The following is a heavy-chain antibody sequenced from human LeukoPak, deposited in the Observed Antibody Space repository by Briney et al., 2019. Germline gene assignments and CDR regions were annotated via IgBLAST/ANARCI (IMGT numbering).Heavy chain of an antibody. D-gene: IGHD3-22*01. V-gene: IGHV1-69*02. CDR2: IIPILGMA. CDR1: GGTFSSYT. J-gene: IGHJ4*02. CDR3: ARWDDSTAYDY. Sequence: SVKVSCKASGGTFSSYTISWVRQAPGQGLEWMGRIIPILGMANYAQKFQGRVTITADKSTSTAYMELSSLRSEDTAVYYCARWDDSTAYDYWGQGTLVTVSS.